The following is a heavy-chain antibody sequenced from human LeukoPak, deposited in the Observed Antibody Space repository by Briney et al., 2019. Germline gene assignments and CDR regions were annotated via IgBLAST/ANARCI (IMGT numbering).Heavy chain of an antibody. CDR3: VRGRPY. J-gene: IGHJ4*02. V-gene: IGHV3-7*05. CDR2: INQDGSDH. CDR1: GFTFNNYA. Sequence: GGSLRLSCAASGFTFNNYAMTWVRQAPGKGPEWVASINQDGSDHYYVDSVKGRFTISRDNAKDSLYLQMSSLRVEDTAVYYCVRGRPYWGQGTLVTVSS.